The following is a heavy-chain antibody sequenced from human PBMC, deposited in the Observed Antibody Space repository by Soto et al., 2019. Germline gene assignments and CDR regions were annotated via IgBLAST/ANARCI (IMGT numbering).Heavy chain of an antibody. D-gene: IGHD1-26*01. Sequence: ASVKVSCKASGGTFGSYTISWVRQAPGQGLEWMGRIIPILGIANYAQKFQGRVTITADKSTSTAYMELSSLRSEDTAVYYCARDFVGGDAFEIWGQGTMVTVSS. CDR2: IIPILGIA. CDR3: ARDFVGGDAFEI. J-gene: IGHJ3*02. CDR1: GGTFGSYT. V-gene: IGHV1-69*04.